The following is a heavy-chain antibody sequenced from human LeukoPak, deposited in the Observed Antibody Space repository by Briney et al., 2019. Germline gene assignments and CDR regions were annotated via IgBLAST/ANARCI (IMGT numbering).Heavy chain of an antibody. Sequence: SETLSLTCTVSGGSISGYYWSWIRQPPGKGLEWIGYIYYSGSTNYNPSLKSRVTISVDTSKNQFSLKLSSVTAADTAVYYCARAPAALGAFDIWGQGTMVTVSS. CDR2: IYYSGST. CDR3: ARAPAALGAFDI. J-gene: IGHJ3*02. CDR1: GGSISGYY. V-gene: IGHV4-59*01. D-gene: IGHD6-13*01.